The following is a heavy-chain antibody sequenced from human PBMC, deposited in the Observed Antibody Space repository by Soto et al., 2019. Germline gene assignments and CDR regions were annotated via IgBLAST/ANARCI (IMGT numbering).Heavy chain of an antibody. CDR3: ARLVVPAATAGYYYYYYGMDV. Sequence: VQLVQSGAEVKKPGASVKVSCKASGYTFTSYGISWVRQAPGQGLEWMGWISAYNGNTNYAQKLQGRVTMTTDTSTSTAYMELRSLRSDDTAVYYCARLVVPAATAGYYYYYYGMDVWGQGTTVTVSS. D-gene: IGHD2-2*01. J-gene: IGHJ6*02. CDR2: ISAYNGNT. CDR1: GYTFTSYG. V-gene: IGHV1-18*01.